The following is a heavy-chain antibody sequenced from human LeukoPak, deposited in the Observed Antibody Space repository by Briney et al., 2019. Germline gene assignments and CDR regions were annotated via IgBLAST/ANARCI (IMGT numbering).Heavy chain of an antibody. V-gene: IGHV3-48*04. D-gene: IGHD6-13*01. Sequence: GGSLRLSCAASGFTFSSNSMNWVRQAPGKGLEWVSYISSTGGTIYYADSMKGRFTISRDNAKNSLYLQMNSLRVEDTAVYYCAKVRAGYSSSWDFDYWGQGTLVTVSS. CDR1: GFTFSSNS. CDR2: ISSTGGTI. CDR3: AKVRAGYSSSWDFDY. J-gene: IGHJ4*02.